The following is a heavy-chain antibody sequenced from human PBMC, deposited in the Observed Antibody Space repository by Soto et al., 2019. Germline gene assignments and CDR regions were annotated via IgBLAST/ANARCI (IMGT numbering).Heavy chain of an antibody. Sequence: VESLKISCTVSGYSFTTYRIGWVRQMPGKGLEWMGVIYPGDSDTKYSPYFQVQVTISVDNSITTAYLQWRSLKASDTDMYYCARFGYCSGPTGYAPLDYWRQGTQVTVSS. CDR3: ARFGYCSGPTGYAPLDY. CDR1: GYSFTTYR. V-gene: IGHV5-51*01. D-gene: IGHD2-15*01. J-gene: IGHJ4*02. CDR2: IYPGDSDT.